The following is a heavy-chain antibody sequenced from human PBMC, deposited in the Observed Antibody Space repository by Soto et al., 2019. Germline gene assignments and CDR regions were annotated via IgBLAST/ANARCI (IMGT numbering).Heavy chain of an antibody. CDR2: TDGSGGDI. V-gene: IGHV3-23*01. CDR1: GFTFSSDA. D-gene: IGHD6-19*01. CDR3: AKEVVSGACVEITAFDL. Sequence: EVQLLASGADFVQPGGSLTLSCRASGFTFSSDALGQVRQAQGTPQERVSVTDGSGGDISLADSAKARFTTSRDNSKSTLFLHVGRLRTDEPGRYYCAKEVVSGACVEITAFDLWGQGVLVTVSA. J-gene: IGHJ4*02.